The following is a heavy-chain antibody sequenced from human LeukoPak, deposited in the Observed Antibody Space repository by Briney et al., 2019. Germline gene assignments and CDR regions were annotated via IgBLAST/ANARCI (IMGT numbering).Heavy chain of an antibody. J-gene: IGHJ4*02. Sequence: GGSLRLSCAASGFTFSSYWMSWVRQAPGKGLEWVANIKQDGSEKYYVDSVKGRFTISRDNAKNSLYLQMNNLRAEDTAVYYCVGPDSQFDCWGQGTLVTVSS. CDR3: VGPDSQFDC. D-gene: IGHD3-10*01. V-gene: IGHV3-7*01. CDR1: GFTFSSYW. CDR2: IKQDGSEK.